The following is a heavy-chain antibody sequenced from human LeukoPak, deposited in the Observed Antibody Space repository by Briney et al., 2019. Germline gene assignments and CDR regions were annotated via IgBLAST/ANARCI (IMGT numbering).Heavy chain of an antibody. Sequence: PGGSLRLSCAASGFTFSSYAMSWVRQAPGKGLEWVSGISGSGGSTVYADSVKGRITISRDNSKNTLYLQMNSLRAEDTAVYYCAKDRWTGYGAYSWGSFDLWGPGTLVTVSS. D-gene: IGHD4-17*01. V-gene: IGHV3-23*01. CDR3: AKDRWTGYGAYSWGSFDL. CDR1: GFTFSSYA. J-gene: IGHJ2*01. CDR2: ISGSGGST.